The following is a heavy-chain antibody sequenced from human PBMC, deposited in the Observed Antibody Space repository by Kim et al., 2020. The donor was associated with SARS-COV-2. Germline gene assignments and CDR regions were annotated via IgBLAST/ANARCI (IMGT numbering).Heavy chain of an antibody. CDR3: ARNPERTGWFDP. CDR2: MNANNGNR. J-gene: IGHJ5*02. Sequence: ASVKVSCKASGYSFTSYDINWVRQATGQGLEWLGWMNANNGNRGYAQKFQGRVIMNRDTSINTAYMELTGLTSEDTAVYYCARNPERTGWFDPWGPGTLVTVAS. CDR1: GYSFTSYD. V-gene: IGHV1-8*01.